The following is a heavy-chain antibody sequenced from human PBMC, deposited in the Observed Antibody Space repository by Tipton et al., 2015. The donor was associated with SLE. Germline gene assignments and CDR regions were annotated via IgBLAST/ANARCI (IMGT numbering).Heavy chain of an antibody. CDR2: IYTSGST. Sequence: TLSLTCTVSGGSISSGSYYWIWLRQPAGKGLEWIGRIYTSGSTNYNPSLKIQVTISVDTSKNQFSLKLSSVTAADTAVYYCARGTGGAFDIGGQGTMVPVSS. CDR1: GGSISSGSYY. CDR3: ARGTGGAFDI. J-gene: IGHJ3*02. D-gene: IGHD3-16*01. V-gene: IGHV4-61*02.